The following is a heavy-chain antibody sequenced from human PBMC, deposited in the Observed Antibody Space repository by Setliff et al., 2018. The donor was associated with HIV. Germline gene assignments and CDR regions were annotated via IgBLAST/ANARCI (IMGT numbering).Heavy chain of an antibody. V-gene: IGHV3-48*04. CDR3: ARDNWGYDWYFDL. J-gene: IGHJ2*01. CDR1: GFTFDSYS. D-gene: IGHD7-27*01. Sequence: PGGSLRLSCATSGFTFDSYSIIWVRQAPGKGLEWVSYISGLGGGTIYYADFVKGRFTISRDDAKNSLYLQMDSLGVEDTALYYCARDNWGYDWYFDLWGRGTLVTVSS. CDR2: ISGLGGGTI.